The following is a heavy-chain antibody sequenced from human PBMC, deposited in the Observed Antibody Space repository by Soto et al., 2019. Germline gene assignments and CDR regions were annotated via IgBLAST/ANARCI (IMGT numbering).Heavy chain of an antibody. CDR3: AKGSVMGWLYYYYYMDV. D-gene: IGHD5-12*01. CDR1: GFTFSSYA. J-gene: IGHJ6*03. V-gene: IGHV3-23*01. CDR2: ISGSGGST. Sequence: GVSLRLSCAASGFTFSSYAMSWVRQAPGKGLEWVSAISGSGGSTYYADSVKGRFTISRDNSKNTLYLQMNSLRAEDTAVYYCAKGSVMGWLYYYYYMDVWGKGTTVTVSS.